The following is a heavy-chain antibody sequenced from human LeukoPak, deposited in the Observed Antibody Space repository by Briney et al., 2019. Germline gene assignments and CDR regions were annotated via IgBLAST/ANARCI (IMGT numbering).Heavy chain of an antibody. CDR2: IYTSGST. Sequence: PSETLSLTCTVSGGSISSGSYYWNWIRQPAGKGLEWIGRIYTSGSTNYNPSLKSRVTISVDTSKNQFSLKLSSVTAADTAVYYCAREGTWDYCTSTSCYSLFWFDPWGQGTLVTVSS. CDR3: AREGTWDYCTSTSCYSLFWFDP. J-gene: IGHJ5*02. D-gene: IGHD2-2*02. CDR1: GGSISSGSYY. V-gene: IGHV4-61*02.